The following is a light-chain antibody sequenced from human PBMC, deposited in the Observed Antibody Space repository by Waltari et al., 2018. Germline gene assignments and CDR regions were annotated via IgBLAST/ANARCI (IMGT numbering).Light chain of an antibody. CDR1: SSDLGGYNR. V-gene: IGLV2-8*01. CDR3: SSYAGSNTYVL. J-gene: IGLJ2*01. Sequence: QAALTQPPSMSGSPGQSVTISCTGTSSDLGGYNRVSWYQQHPGKAPKLMIYEVSQRPSGVSDRFSGSKSGNTASLTISGLQAEDEADYYCSSYAGSNTYVLFGGGTRLTVL. CDR2: EVS.